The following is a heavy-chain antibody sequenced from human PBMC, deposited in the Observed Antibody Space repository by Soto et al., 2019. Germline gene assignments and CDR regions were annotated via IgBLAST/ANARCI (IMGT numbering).Heavy chain of an antibody. CDR1: GGAFRSYT. D-gene: IGHD6-19*01. CDR3: ARDEIAVANRVGMDV. CDR2: ITPIFGAA. Sequence: QVQLVQSGAEVKKPGSSVKVSCKASGGAFRSYTISWVRQAPGQGLEWMGGITPIFGAANYAQKFEGRVTISADKSTTPAYMELSNLTAEDPAVYYCARDEIAVANRVGMDVWGQGTTVIVSS. V-gene: IGHV1-69*06. J-gene: IGHJ6*02.